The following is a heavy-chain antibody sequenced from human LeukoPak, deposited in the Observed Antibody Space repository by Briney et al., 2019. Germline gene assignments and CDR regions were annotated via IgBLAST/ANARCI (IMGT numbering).Heavy chain of an antibody. J-gene: IGHJ3*02. CDR2: IKQDGSQE. CDR1: GFYFSAYL. Sequence: GGSRRLSCVASGFYFSAYLMSWVRQAPGKGLEWVANIKQDGSQEFYLDSVKGRFTISRDNAKNSLYLQMNSLRAEDTAVYYCARDRQWLAGGAFDIWGQGTMVTVSS. CDR3: ARDRQWLAGGAFDI. D-gene: IGHD6-19*01. V-gene: IGHV3-7*01.